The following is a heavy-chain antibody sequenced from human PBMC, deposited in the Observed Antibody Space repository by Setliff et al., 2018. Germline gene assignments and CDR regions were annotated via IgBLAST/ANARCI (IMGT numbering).Heavy chain of an antibody. CDR1: GGTFSDYH. Sequence: PSETLSLTCAAYGGTFSDYHWTWIRQSPEKGLEWIGEINHRGSTNYNPSLKSRVTTSIDTSKDQFSLKLISMTAADTAVYYCARGRNIAARLLDSWGQGTLVTVS. CDR3: ARGRNIAARLLDS. D-gene: IGHD6-6*01. CDR2: INHRGST. J-gene: IGHJ4*02. V-gene: IGHV4-34*01.